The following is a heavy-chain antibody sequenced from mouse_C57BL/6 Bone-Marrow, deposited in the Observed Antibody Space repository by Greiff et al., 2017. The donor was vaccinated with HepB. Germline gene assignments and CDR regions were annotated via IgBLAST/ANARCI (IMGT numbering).Heavy chain of an antibody. CDR2: FNPSSGYT. CDR3: ARRQLRLPYYAMDY. Sequence: VQLQQSGAELARPGASVKMSCKASGYTFTSYTMHWVKQRPGPGLEWIGYFNPSSGYTKYNQKFKDKATLTADKSSSTAYMQLSSLTSEDSAVYYCARRQLRLPYYAMDYWGQGTSVTVSS. V-gene: IGHV1-4*01. J-gene: IGHJ4*01. D-gene: IGHD3-2*02. CDR1: GYTFTSYT.